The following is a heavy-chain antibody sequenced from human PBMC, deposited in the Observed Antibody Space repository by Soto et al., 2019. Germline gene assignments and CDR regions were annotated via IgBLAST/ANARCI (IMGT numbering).Heavy chain of an antibody. D-gene: IGHD6-13*01. CDR2: ISSSGSTI. V-gene: IGHV3-48*03. Sequence: GGSLRLSCAASGFTFSSYEMNWVRQAPGKGLEWVSYISSSGSTIYYADSVKGRFTISRDNAKSSLYLQMNSLRAEDTAVYYCARVSQQLGPGWFDPWGQGTLVTVSS. CDR3: ARVSQQLGPGWFDP. J-gene: IGHJ5*02. CDR1: GFTFSSYE.